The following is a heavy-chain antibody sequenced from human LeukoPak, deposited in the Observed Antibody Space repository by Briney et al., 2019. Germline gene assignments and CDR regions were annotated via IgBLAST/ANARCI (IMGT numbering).Heavy chain of an antibody. CDR1: DDSFSSHY. CDR3: ARDLVTVTKGLDI. Sequence: SETLSLTFAVSDDSFSSHYWTWIRQLPGQGLERIGYISYIGSTNYNPSLKSRVTISIDTSKSQFSLKLSSVTAADTAVYYCARDLVTVTKGLDIWGQGTMVSVSS. J-gene: IGHJ3*02. CDR2: ISYIGST. D-gene: IGHD4-17*01. V-gene: IGHV4-59*11.